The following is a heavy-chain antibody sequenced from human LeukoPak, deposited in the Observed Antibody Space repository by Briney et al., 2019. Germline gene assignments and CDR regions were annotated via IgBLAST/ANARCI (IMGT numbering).Heavy chain of an antibody. Sequence: ASVKVSCKASGSTFAGYYMHWVRQAPGQGLEWMGWINPNSGGTDYAQKFQGRVTMTRDTSLSTAYMELSRLKSDDTAVYYCATTPPIYYDSSGYYWNYWGQGTLVTVSS. J-gene: IGHJ4*02. D-gene: IGHD3-22*01. CDR1: GSTFAGYY. CDR3: ATTPPIYYDSSGYYWNY. CDR2: INPNSGGT. V-gene: IGHV1-2*02.